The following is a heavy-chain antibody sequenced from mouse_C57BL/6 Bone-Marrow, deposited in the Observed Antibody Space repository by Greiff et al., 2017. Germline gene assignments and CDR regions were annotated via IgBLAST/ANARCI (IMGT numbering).Heavy chain of an antibody. D-gene: IGHD2-2*01. J-gene: IGHJ2*01. CDR1: GYTFTSYG. CDR2: IYPSSGNT. Sequence: VQLQQSGAELARPGASVKLSCKASGYTFTSYGISWVKQRTGQGLEWIGEIYPSSGNTYYNEKFKGKATLTADKSSSTAYMELRSLTSEDSAVYFCARRGAGYYPDYWGQGTTLTVSS. V-gene: IGHV1-81*01. CDR3: ARRGAGYYPDY.